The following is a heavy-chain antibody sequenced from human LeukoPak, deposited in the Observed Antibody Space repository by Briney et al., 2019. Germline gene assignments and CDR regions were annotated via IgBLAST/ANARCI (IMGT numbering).Heavy chain of an antibody. V-gene: IGHV4-4*02. Sequence: SGTLSLTCAVSGGSISSSNWWSWVRQPPGKGLGWIGEIYHSGSTNYNPSLKSRVTISVDKSKNQFSLKLSSVTAADTAVYYCARVSPEYSNGFDYWGQGILVTVSS. CDR3: ARVSPEYSNGFDY. D-gene: IGHD6-25*01. J-gene: IGHJ4*02. CDR2: IYHSGST. CDR1: GGSISSSNW.